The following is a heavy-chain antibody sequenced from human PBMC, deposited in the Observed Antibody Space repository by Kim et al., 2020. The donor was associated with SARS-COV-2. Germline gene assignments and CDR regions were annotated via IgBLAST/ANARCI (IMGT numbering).Heavy chain of an antibody. V-gene: IGHV3-23*01. CDR3: ARGGPSRYSGSYYYFDY. J-gene: IGHJ4*02. D-gene: IGHD1-26*01. Sequence: VKGRFTIPRDNSKNTLYLQMNSLRAEDTAVYYCARGGPSRYSGSYYYFDYWGQGTLVTVSS.